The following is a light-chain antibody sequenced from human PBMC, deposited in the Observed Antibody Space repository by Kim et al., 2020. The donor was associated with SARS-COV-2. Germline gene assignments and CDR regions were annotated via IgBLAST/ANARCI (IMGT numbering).Light chain of an antibody. J-gene: IGKJ4*01. CDR2: TAS. CDR1: QSVSNNN. CDR3: QQYGRSPLT. V-gene: IGKV3-20*01. Sequence: SPEERATPPCRASQSVSNNNLAWYQRKPGQAPRLLIYTASRRATGIADRFSGSGSGTDFTLTISRLEPEDFAVYYCQQYGRSPLTFGGGTKVDIK.